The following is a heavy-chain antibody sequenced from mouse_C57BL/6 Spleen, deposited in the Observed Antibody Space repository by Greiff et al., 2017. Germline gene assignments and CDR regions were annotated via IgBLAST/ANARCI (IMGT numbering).Heavy chain of an antibody. Sequence: EVMLVESGEGLVKPGGSLKLSCAASGFTFSSYAMSWVRQTPEKRLEWVAYISSGGDYIYYADTVKGRITISRDNARNTLYLQMSSLKSEDTAMYYCTRIYYDYDAMDYWGQGTSVTVSS. D-gene: IGHD2-1*01. CDR1: GFTFSSYA. J-gene: IGHJ4*01. V-gene: IGHV5-9-1*02. CDR3: TRIYYDYDAMDY. CDR2: ISSGGDYI.